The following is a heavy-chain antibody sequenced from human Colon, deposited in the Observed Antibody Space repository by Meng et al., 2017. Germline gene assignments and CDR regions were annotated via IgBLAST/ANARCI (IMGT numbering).Heavy chain of an antibody. V-gene: IGHV1-2*02. CDR3: ARDSSGWTPFDY. Sequence: SVTVSCKASGYTFTGYYMHWVRQAPGQGLEWMGWINPNSCGTNYAQKFQGRVTMTRDTSISTAYMELSRLRSDDTAAYYCARDSSGWTPFDYWGQGTLVTVSS. J-gene: IGHJ4*02. CDR1: GYTFTGYY. D-gene: IGHD6-19*01. CDR2: INPNSCGT.